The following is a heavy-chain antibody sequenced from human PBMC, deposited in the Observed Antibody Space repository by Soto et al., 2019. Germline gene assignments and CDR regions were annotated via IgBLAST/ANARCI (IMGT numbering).Heavy chain of an antibody. V-gene: IGHV1-46*01. D-gene: IGHD6-13*01. CDR1: GYIFTNYY. CDR2: INPLPTSGST. CDR3: PRDLAAAAY. Sequence: QVQLVQSGAEVKKPGASVKVSCKASGYIFTNYYIHWVRQAPGQGLEWMAIINPLPTSGSTNYAQTFQGRVTVTRDTSTITVYMELSNLRSEDTAIYYCPRDLAAAAYWGQGTLVTVSS. J-gene: IGHJ4*02.